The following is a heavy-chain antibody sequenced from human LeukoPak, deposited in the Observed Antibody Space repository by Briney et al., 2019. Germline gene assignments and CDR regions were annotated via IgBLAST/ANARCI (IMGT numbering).Heavy chain of an antibody. CDR1: GFAFSSYS. J-gene: IGHJ4*02. CDR3: VRGHYIVVAGTICLDY. D-gene: IGHD6-13*01. V-gene: IGHV3-21*01. Sequence: PGGSLRLSCAASGFAFSSYSMNWVRQAPGKGLEWVSSISGNSNYIYYADSVKGRFTISRDNAKNSLYLQMNSLRAEDTAAYYCVRGHYIVVAGTICLDYWGQGTLVTVSS. CDR2: ISGNSNYI.